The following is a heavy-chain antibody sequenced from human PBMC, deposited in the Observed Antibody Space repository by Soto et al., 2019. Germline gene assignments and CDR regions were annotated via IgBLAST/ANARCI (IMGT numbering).Heavy chain of an antibody. Sequence: GASVKVSCKASGYTFTNYGISWVRQAPGQGLEWMGWISAYNGNTNYAQKFQGRVTMTTDTSTSTAYMELRSLRSDDTDVYFCARDDEVLTGYPLAYWGQGTLVTVSS. CDR3: ARDDEVLTGYPLAY. CDR1: GYTFTNYG. J-gene: IGHJ4*02. V-gene: IGHV1-18*01. D-gene: IGHD3-9*01. CDR2: ISAYNGNT.